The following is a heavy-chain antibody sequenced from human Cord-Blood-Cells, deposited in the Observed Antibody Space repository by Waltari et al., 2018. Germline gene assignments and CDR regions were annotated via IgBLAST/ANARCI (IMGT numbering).Heavy chain of an antibody. Sequence: QLQLQESGPGLVKPSETLSLTCTVSGGSISSSSYYWGWIRQPPGKGLEWIGSIYYSGSTYYNPSLKSRVTISVDTSKNQFSLKLSSVTAADTAVYYCARLTRPDYDILTGYWYFDLWG. D-gene: IGHD3-9*01. CDR3: ARLTRPDYDILTGYWYFDL. CDR1: GGSISSSSYY. V-gene: IGHV4-39*01. J-gene: IGHJ2*01. CDR2: IYYSGST.